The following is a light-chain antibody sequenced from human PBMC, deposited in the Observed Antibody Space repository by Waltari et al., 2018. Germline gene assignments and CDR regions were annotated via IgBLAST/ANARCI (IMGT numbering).Light chain of an antibody. CDR2: AAS. J-gene: IGKJ1*01. CDR3: QQDYSLPRT. Sequence: DIQMTPSPSSLSASGGDSVPITCRESQTISSYLNWYHQKPGRAPKLLIDAASTLQSGVPSRFSGSGSGTDFTLTISSLQPDDFATYYCQQDYSLPRTFGQGTKVEIK. CDR1: QTISSY. V-gene: IGKV1-39*01.